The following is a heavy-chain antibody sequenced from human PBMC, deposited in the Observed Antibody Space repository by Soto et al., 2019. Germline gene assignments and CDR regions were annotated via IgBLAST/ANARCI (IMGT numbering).Heavy chain of an antibody. CDR2: ISWNSGSI. D-gene: IGHD5-12*01. CDR3: GKVSGYDSPVAFDI. V-gene: IGHV3-9*01. J-gene: IGHJ3*02. CDR1: GFTFDDYA. Sequence: EVQLVESGGGLVQPGRSLRLSCAASGFTFDDYAMHWVRQAPGKGLEWVSGISWNSGSIGYADSVKGRFTIARDNAKNSLYLHMNSLRAEDTALYYCGKVSGYDSPVAFDIWGQGTMVTVSS.